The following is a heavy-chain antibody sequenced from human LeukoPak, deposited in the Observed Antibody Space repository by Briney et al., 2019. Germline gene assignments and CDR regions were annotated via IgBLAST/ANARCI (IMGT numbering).Heavy chain of an antibody. Sequence: PGGSLRLSCAASGFTFSSYAMHWVRQAPGKGLEWVAVISYDGSNKYYADSVKGRFTISRDNSKNTLYLQMNSLRAEDTAVYYCARDRSHPHFDYWGQGTLVTVSS. CDR3: ARDRSHPHFDY. J-gene: IGHJ4*02. CDR2: ISYDGSNK. CDR1: GFTFSSYA. V-gene: IGHV3-30*04.